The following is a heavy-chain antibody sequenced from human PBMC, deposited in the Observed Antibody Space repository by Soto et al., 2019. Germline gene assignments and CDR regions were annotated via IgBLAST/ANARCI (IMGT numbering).Heavy chain of an antibody. CDR1: GYGFTSYT. D-gene: IGHD2-2*02. CDR2: ISAYNGER. V-gene: IGHV1-18*01. J-gene: IGHJ6*02. CDR3: ARGGDCSSTSCYTPNYYYGMDV. Sequence: GASVRVSCKSSGYGFTSYTINWVRQAPGQGLEWMGWISAYNGERKYAQKFQGRVTMTTGRSTSTAYMELRGLRSDDTAVYYCARGGDCSSTSCYTPNYYYGMDVSGQGTKVTVSS.